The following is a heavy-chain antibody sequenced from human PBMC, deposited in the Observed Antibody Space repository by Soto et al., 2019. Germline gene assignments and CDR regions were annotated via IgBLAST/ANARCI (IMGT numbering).Heavy chain of an antibody. Sequence: QVQLQESGPGRVKPSETLSLSCTVSGGSFSSYYCTWVRKSAGKGLEWIGRIYPTGSTTYNPSLKSRLTMSVDTSKNQFSLRLTSMTAADTAVYYCATGRSEIGPGAMDTWGQGTLVTVSS. CDR1: GGSFSSYY. CDR2: IYPTGST. J-gene: IGHJ5*02. V-gene: IGHV4-4*07. D-gene: IGHD2-2*01. CDR3: ATGRSEIGPGAMDT.